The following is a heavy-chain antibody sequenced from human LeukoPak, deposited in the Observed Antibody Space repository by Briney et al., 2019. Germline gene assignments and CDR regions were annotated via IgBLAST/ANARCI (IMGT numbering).Heavy chain of an antibody. J-gene: IGHJ4*02. Sequence: ASVKVSCKASGYTFTGYYMHWVRQAPGQGLEWMGWINPNSGGTNYAQKFQGRVTMTRDTSISTAYMELSRLRSDDTAVHYCARPDLSGSYSDYWGQGTLVTVSS. CDR2: INPNSGGT. V-gene: IGHV1-2*02. D-gene: IGHD1-26*01. CDR1: GYTFTGYY. CDR3: ARPDLSGSYSDY.